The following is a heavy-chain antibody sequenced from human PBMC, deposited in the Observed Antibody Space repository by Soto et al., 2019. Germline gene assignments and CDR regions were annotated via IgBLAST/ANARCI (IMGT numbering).Heavy chain of an antibody. CDR3: ARHFDVDPSLDQYYFDL. J-gene: IGHJ2*01. CDR2: IYASGRT. D-gene: IGHD3-9*01. CDR1: GVSITPYF. Sequence: QVQLQESGPGLVKPSETLSLTCTVSGVSITPYFWSWIRQPAGKAPEWVGDIYASGRTTYNPSLKSRVPMFVSQTQVSLRLTSVTAADTAVYYCARHFDVDPSLDQYYFDLWGRGALVTVSS. V-gene: IGHV4-4*07.